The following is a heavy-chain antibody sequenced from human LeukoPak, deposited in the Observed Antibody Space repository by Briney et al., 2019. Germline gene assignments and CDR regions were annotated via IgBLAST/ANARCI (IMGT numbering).Heavy chain of an antibody. J-gene: IGHJ4*02. CDR2: IYYSGST. CDR3: ARVDDYLDYYFDY. V-gene: IGHV4-31*03. D-gene: IGHD4-11*01. Sequence: SETLSLTCTVSGGSISSGGYYWSWIRQHPGKGLEWIGYIYYSGSTYYNPSLKSRVTISVDTSKNQFSLKLSSMTAADTAVYYCARVDDYLDYYFDYWGQGTLVTVSS. CDR1: GGSISSGGYY.